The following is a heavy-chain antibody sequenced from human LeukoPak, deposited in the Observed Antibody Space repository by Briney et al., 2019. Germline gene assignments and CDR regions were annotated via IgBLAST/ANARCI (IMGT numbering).Heavy chain of an antibody. CDR2: IYYSGGT. CDR1: GGSISSYY. D-gene: IGHD3-10*01. CDR3: AREVRGVSVDV. J-gene: IGHJ6*04. Sequence: PSETLSLTCTVSGGSISSYYWSWIRQPPGKGLEWIGYIYYSGGTNYNPSLKSRVTISVDTSKNQVSLKLSSVTAADTAVYYCAREVRGVSVDVWGKGTTVTVSS. V-gene: IGHV4-59*01.